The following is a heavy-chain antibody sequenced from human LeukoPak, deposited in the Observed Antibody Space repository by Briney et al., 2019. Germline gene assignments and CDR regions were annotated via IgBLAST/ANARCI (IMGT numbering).Heavy chain of an antibody. V-gene: IGHV7-4-1*02. CDR1: GYTFTSYA. CDR2: INTNTGNP. D-gene: IGHD3-3*01. Sequence: GASVKVSCKASGYTFTSYAMNWVRQAPGQGLEWMGWINTNTGNPTYAQGFTGRFVFSLDTSVSTAYLQISSLKADDTAVYYCARTEVGYYDFWSGYYNRDAFDIWGQGTMVTVSS. CDR3: ARTEVGYYDFWSGYYNRDAFDI. J-gene: IGHJ3*02.